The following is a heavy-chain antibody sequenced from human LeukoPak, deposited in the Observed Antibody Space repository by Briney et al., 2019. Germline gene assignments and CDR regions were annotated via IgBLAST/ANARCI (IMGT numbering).Heavy chain of an antibody. J-gene: IGHJ4*02. CDR3: ARHKSLGLYYYDSSGYYANYYFDY. Sequence: SETLSLTCAVSGDSISSGGYSWSWIRQPPGKGLEWIGYIYYSGSTYYNPSLKSRVTISVDTSKNQFSLKLSSVTAADTAVYYCARHKSLGLYYYDSSGYYANYYFDYWGQGTLVTVSS. CDR2: IYYSGST. V-gene: IGHV4-30-4*07. D-gene: IGHD3-22*01. CDR1: GDSISSGGYS.